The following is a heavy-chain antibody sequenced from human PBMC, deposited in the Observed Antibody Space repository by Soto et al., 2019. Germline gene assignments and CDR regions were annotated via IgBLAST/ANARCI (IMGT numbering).Heavy chain of an antibody. Sequence: EVQLVESGGGLVQPGGSLRLSCAASEFTFSNFWMSWVRQAPGKGLEWVANIKEDGSEKYYVDSVKGRFTISRDSAKKSLYLQMDSLRADDTAVYYCARLRKGGYCDYWGQGALVTVST. J-gene: IGHJ4*02. D-gene: IGHD1-26*01. V-gene: IGHV3-7*03. CDR1: EFTFSNFW. CDR2: IKEDGSEK. CDR3: ARLRKGGYCDY.